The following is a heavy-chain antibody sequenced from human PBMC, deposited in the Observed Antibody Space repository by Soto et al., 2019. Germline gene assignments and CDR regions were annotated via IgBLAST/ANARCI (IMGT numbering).Heavy chain of an antibody. CDR2: IFYSGST. J-gene: IGHJ2*01. V-gene: IGHV4-59*01. CDR3: ARGRYSGSGTTIKYFEI. D-gene: IGHD3-10*01. Sequence: QVQLQESGPGLVKPSETLSLTCTVSGGSISPYFWSWIRQPPGKGLEWIAYIFYSGSTNYNPSLTKRVTISVDTTKNQSSQQLSSVTAADKAVYYCARGRYSGSGTTIKYFEIWGRGTLVTVSS. CDR1: GGSISPYF.